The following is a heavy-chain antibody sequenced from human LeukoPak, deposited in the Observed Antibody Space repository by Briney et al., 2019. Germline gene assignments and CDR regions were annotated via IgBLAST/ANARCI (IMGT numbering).Heavy chain of an antibody. CDR2: ISHSGST. J-gene: IGHJ1*01. Sequence: SETLSLTCTVSGDSINDPYYWGWIRQPPGKGLEWIGSISHSGSTYYNPSLKSRFTMSLDTSKNQFSLKLSSVTAADTAVYYCASIVGATTAEYFQHWGQGTLVTVSS. CDR1: GDSINDPYY. D-gene: IGHD1-26*01. V-gene: IGHV4-38-2*02. CDR3: ASIVGATTAEYFQH.